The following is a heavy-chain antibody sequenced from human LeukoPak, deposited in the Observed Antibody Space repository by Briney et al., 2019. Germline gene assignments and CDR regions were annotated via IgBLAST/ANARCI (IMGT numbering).Heavy chain of an antibody. CDR1: GYTFTGYY. CDR3: ARGLESYYYGSGSYYGWFDP. CDR2: MNPNSGNT. V-gene: IGHV1-8*02. D-gene: IGHD3-10*01. Sequence: GASVKVSCKASGYTFTGYYMHWVRQAPGQGLEWMGWMNPNSGNTGYAQKFQGRVTMTRNTSISTAYMELSSLRSEDTAVYYCARGLESYYYGSGSYYGWFDPWGQGTLVTVSS. J-gene: IGHJ5*02.